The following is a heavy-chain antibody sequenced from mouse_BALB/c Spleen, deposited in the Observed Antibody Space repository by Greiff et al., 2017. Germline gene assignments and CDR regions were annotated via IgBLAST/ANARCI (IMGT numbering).Heavy chain of an antibody. V-gene: IGHV3-6*02. CDR1: GYSITSGYY. J-gene: IGHJ3*01. CDR2: ISYDGSN. Sequence: QLQESGPGLVKPSQSLSLTCSVTGYSITSGYYWNWIRQFPGNKLEWMGYISYDGSNNYNPSLKNRISITRDTSKNQFFLKLNSVTTEDTATYYCATYYYGSSPWFAYWGQGTLVTVSA. D-gene: IGHD1-1*01. CDR3: ATYYYGSSPWFAY.